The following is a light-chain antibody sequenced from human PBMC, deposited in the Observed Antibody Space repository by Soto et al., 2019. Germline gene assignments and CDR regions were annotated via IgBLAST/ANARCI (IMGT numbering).Light chain of an antibody. Sequence: IAMTQSPATLSVSPWERASLSCRASQSVSNNLAWYQQKPGQSPRLLIYSASTRATDIPPRFSGSGSGTEFTLTISSLQSEDFAVYYCHQYNSWPRTFGQGTKVDIK. V-gene: IGKV3-15*01. CDR1: QSVSNN. CDR3: HQYNSWPRT. CDR2: SAS. J-gene: IGKJ1*01.